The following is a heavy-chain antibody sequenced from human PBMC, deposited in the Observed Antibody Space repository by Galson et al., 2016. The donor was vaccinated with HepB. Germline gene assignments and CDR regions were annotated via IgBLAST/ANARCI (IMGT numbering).Heavy chain of an antibody. CDR3: ARGSGGRENDYKYGIDV. CDR2: IYYNGRT. D-gene: IGHD3-10*01. J-gene: IGHJ6*02. V-gene: IGHV4-31*03. Sequence: TLSLTCTVSGGSISSGGYYWSWIRQHPGKGLEWIGYIYYNGRTYYNPSLQSRVTISVGTSKNQFSLKLTSVTAADTAIYYCARGSGGRENDYKYGIDVWGQGTTVIVS. CDR1: GGSISSGGYY.